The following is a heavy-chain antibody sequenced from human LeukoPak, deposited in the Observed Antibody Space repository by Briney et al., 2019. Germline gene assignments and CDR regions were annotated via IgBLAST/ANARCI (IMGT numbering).Heavy chain of an antibody. V-gene: IGHV5-51*01. CDR2: IYPGGSDT. J-gene: IGHJ4*02. Sequence: GESLKISCKSSGYSFTSYWIGWVRQMPGKGLEWMGIIYPGGSDTRYSPSFQGQVTISADRSISTAYLQWSSLQASDTAIYYCARPNYGSADYWGQGTLLTVSS. D-gene: IGHD3-10*01. CDR1: GYSFTSYW. CDR3: ARPNYGSADY.